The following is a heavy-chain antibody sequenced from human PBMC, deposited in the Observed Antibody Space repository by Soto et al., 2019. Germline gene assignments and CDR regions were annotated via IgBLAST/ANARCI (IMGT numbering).Heavy chain of an antibody. V-gene: IGHV3-23*01. J-gene: IGHJ4*02. CDR3: AKAPSYGGHIFEY. D-gene: IGHD3-10*01. Sequence: EVQLLESGGGLRQPGGSLRLSCATSGFIFSSYGMTWVRQAPGRGLEWVSTISASGSTTYYTGSVKGRFTISRDNSKSTLFLQMDSLRVEDTAVYYCAKAPSYGGHIFEYWGQGTLVTVSS. CDR1: GFIFSSYG. CDR2: ISASGSTT.